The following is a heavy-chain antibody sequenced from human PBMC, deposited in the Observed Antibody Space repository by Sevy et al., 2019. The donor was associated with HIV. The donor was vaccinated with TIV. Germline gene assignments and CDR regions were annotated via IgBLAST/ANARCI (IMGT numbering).Heavy chain of an antibody. Sequence: GGSLSLSCAASGFTFSTYGLHWVRQAPGKGLEWVAVIWLDGSNTYNADSVKGRFTISRDIAKNTLHLQMNSLRAEDTAVYYCARDLEFYDYGDYGPAFMPDYWGQGTLVTVSS. CDR2: IWLDGSNT. D-gene: IGHD4-17*01. CDR3: ARDLEFYDYGDYGPAFMPDY. J-gene: IGHJ4*02. V-gene: IGHV3-33*01. CDR1: GFTFSTYG.